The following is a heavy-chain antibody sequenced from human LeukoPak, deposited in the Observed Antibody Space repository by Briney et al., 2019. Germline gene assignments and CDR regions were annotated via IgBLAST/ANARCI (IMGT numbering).Heavy chain of an antibody. J-gene: IGHJ4*02. CDR2: IRYDGSNK. Sequence: PGGSLRLSCAASGFTSSSYSMHWVRRAPGQGLEWVAFIRYDGSNKYYADSVKGRFTISRDNSKNTLYLQMNSLRAEDTAVYYCAKDPTTVVITYFDYWGQGTLVTVSS. D-gene: IGHD4-23*01. CDR1: GFTSSSYS. CDR3: AKDPTTVVITYFDY. V-gene: IGHV3-30*02.